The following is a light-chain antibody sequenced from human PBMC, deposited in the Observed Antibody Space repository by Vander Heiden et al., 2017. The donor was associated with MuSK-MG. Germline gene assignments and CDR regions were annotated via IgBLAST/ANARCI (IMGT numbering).Light chain of an antibody. CDR3: QQYNNWPGT. J-gene: IGKJ4*01. Sequence: EIGMTQSPATLSVSPGERATLSCRASQSVSSNLAWYQQKPGQAPRLLIYGASTRATGIPARFSGSGSGTEFTLTISSLQSEDFAVYYCQQYNNWPGTFGGGTKVEIK. CDR1: QSVSSN. CDR2: GAS. V-gene: IGKV3-15*01.